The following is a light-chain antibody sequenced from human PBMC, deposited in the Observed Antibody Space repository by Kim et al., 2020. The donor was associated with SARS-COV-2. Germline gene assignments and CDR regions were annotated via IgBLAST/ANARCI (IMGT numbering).Light chain of an antibody. V-gene: IGLV5-39*01. J-gene: IGLJ3*02. CDR1: SDINVNTYN. CDR3: AIWYSNTWV. Sequence: PVLTQPTSLSTSPGASARFTCTLRSDINVNTYNIYWYQQKPGSLPHYLLRFKSASNNQQGSGVPSRFSGSKDASTNAGLLLISGLQSEDEADYYCAIWYSNTWVFGGGTQLTVL. CDR2: FKSASNN.